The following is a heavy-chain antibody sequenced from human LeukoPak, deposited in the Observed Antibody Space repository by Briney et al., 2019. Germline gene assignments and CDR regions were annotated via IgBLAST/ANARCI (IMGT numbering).Heavy chain of an antibody. Sequence: GGSLRLSCAASGFTFSDYTMNWVRQAPGKGLEWVSYISSGSSTIYYADSVKGRFTISRDNAKNSLYLQMNSLRAEDTAVYYCTRSVDIDYWGQGTLVTVSS. D-gene: IGHD5-12*01. J-gene: IGHJ4*02. CDR3: TRSVDIDY. CDR1: GFTFSDYT. V-gene: IGHV3-48*01. CDR2: ISSGSSTI.